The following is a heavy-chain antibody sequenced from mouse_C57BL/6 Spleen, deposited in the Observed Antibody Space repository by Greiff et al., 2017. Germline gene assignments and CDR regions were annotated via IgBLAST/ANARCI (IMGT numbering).Heavy chain of an antibody. CDR1: GYAFTNYL. D-gene: IGHD1-2*01. V-gene: IGHV1-54*01. CDR2: INPGSGGT. CDR3: ARHYYADY. J-gene: IGHJ4*01. Sequence: VQLQQSGAELVRPGTSVKVSCKASGYAFTNYLIEWVKQRPGQGLEWIGVINPGSGGTNYNEKFKGKATLTADKSSSTAYMQLSSLTSEDSAVYYCARHYYADYWGQGTSVTVSS.